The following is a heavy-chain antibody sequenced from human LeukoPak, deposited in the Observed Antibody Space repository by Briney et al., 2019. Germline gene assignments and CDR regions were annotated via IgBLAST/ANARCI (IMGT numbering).Heavy chain of an antibody. V-gene: IGHV3-66*01. Sequence: PGGSLRLSCAASGFIVSRHYMSWVRQAPGKGLEWVSVIYSGGTTYYADSVKGRFTISRDNSKNTVFLQMNSLRAEDTAVYYCAGDMRELSYGMDVWGQGTTVTVSS. CDR1: GFIVSRHY. J-gene: IGHJ6*02. CDR2: IYSGGTT. CDR3: AGDMRELSYGMDV. D-gene: IGHD3-16*02.